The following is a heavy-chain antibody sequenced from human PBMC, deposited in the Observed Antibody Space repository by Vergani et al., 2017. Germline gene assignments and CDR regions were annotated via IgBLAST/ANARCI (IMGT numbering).Heavy chain of an antibody. V-gene: IGHV4-34*01. CDR3: ARRSGDIIPSNTFDY. Sequence: QVQLQQWGAGLLKPSETLSLTCAVYGGSFSGYYWSWIRQPPGKGLEWIGYIYYSGSTNYNPSLKSRVTISVDTSKNQFSLKLSSVTAADTAVYYCARRSGDIIPSNTFDYWGQGTLVTVSS. CDR2: IYYSGST. J-gene: IGHJ4*02. CDR1: GGSFSGYY. D-gene: IGHD3-10*01.